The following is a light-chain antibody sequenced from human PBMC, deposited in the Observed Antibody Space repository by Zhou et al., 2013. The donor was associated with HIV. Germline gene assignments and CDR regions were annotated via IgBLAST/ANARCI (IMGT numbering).Light chain of an antibody. CDR1: QSINNW. J-gene: IGKJ4*01. V-gene: IGKV1-12*01. Sequence: DIQMTQSPSTLSASVGDRVTIACRASQSINNWLAWYQQRPGKAPKLLIYAASSLHSGVPSRFSGSGSGTDFTLTISSLQPEDFATYYCQQANSFSLTFGGGTKVEIK. CDR3: QQANSFSLT. CDR2: AAS.